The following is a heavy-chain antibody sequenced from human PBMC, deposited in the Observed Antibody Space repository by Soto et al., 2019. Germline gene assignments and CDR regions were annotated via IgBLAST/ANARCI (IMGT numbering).Heavy chain of an antibody. V-gene: IGHV1-69*13. CDR3: VRHRTSYYCYAGDV. CDR1: GGTFSSSA. J-gene: IGHJ6*02. D-gene: IGHD1-1*01. CDR2: IIPIFATT. Sequence: SMKVSCKASGGTFSSSALSWVRQAPGQGLEWMGGIIPIFATTDYAQKFQGRVSITAAESTSTAYMELSSLRSDDTAVYYCVRHRTSYYCYAGDVCGQGTTVTVSS.